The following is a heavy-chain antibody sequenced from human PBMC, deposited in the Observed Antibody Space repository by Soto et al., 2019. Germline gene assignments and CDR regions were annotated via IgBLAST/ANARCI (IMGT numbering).Heavy chain of an antibody. J-gene: IGHJ4*02. Sequence: SETLSLTCTVSGGSISSGGYYWSWIRQHPGKGLEWIGYIYYSGSTYYNPSLKSRVTISVDTSKNQFSLKLSSVTAADTAVYYCARAMVTSSGPFDYWGQGTLVTVSS. CDR2: IYYSGST. V-gene: IGHV4-31*03. CDR1: GGSISSGGYY. D-gene: IGHD5-18*01. CDR3: ARAMVTSSGPFDY.